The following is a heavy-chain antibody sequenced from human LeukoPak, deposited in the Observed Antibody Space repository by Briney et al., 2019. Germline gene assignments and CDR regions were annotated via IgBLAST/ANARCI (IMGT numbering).Heavy chain of an antibody. Sequence: ASVKVSCKASGYTFTSYGISWVRQAPGQGLEWMGWISAYNGNTNYAQKLQGRVTMTTDTSTSTAYMELRSLRSDDTAVYYCARNSGSYYQYYSDYWGQGTLVTVSS. CDR3: ARNSGSYYQYYSDY. CDR2: ISAYNGNT. J-gene: IGHJ4*02. CDR1: GYTFTSYG. V-gene: IGHV1-18*01. D-gene: IGHD1-26*01.